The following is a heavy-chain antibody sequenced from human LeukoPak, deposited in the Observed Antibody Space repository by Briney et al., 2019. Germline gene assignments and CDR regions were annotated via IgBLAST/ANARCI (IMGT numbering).Heavy chain of an antibody. D-gene: IGHD6-13*01. CDR3: ARDEAAAGTTYPDY. V-gene: IGHV3-53*01. CDR2: IYSGGST. Sequence: ETLSLTCTVSGGSISSSSYYCGWIRQPPGKGLEWVSVIYSGGSTYYADSVKGRFTISRDNSKNTLYLQMNSLRAEDTAVYYCARDEAAAGTTYPDYWGQGTLVTVSS. J-gene: IGHJ4*02. CDR1: GGSISSSSYY.